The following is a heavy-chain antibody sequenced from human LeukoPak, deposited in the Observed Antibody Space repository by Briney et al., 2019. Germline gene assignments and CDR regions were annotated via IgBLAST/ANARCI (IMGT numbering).Heavy chain of an antibody. D-gene: IGHD3-3*01. CDR2: ISSSSSYI. CDR3: ARATYYDFWSGYSWVNWFDP. V-gene: IGHV3-21*01. Sequence: GGSLRLSCAASGFTFSTYSMNWVRQAPGKGLGWVSSISSSSSYIYYADSVKGRFTISRDNAKNSLYLQMNSLRAEDTAVYYCARATYYDFWSGYSWVNWFDPWGQGTLVTVSS. J-gene: IGHJ5*02. CDR1: GFTFSTYS.